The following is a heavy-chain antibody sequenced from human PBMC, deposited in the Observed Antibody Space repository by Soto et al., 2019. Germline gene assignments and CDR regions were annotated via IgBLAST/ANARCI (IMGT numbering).Heavy chain of an antibody. CDR1: GGARNDHY. CDR2: IYYNGNT. Sequence: SETLSLTCTLSGGARNDHYWSFIRQPPGKGLEWIGYIYYNGNTNYNPSLESRVTISVDRSRNQFSLKLTSLTAADTAVYYCARVRTGYFDYWGRGALVTVSS. J-gene: IGHJ4*02. V-gene: IGHV4-59*11. CDR3: ARVRTGYFDY. D-gene: IGHD3-9*01.